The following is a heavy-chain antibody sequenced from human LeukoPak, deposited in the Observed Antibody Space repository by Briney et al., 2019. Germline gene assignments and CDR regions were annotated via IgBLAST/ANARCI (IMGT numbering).Heavy chain of an antibody. CDR3: ARDGRRIVNGTINTPSYYFDY. Sequence: GGSLRLSCAASGFTFHYYAMHWVRRAPGMGLQWVTVISHDGSDKFYADSVKGRFTISRDDSKNTVYLQMNSLRAADKAVYYCARDGRRIVNGTINTPSYYFDYWGQGSLVTVSS. CDR1: GFTFHYYA. D-gene: IGHD1-14*01. V-gene: IGHV3-30-3*01. CDR2: ISHDGSDK. J-gene: IGHJ4*02.